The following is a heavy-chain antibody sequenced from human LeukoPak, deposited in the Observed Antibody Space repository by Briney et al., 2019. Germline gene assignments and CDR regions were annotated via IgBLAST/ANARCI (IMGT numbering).Heavy chain of an antibody. V-gene: IGHV3-66*01. CDR1: GFTVSSHY. CDR2: IYSDGRT. D-gene: IGHD2-15*01. J-gene: IGHJ4*02. CDR3: ATIVPDVVATLTFDY. Sequence: GGSLRLSCAASGFTVSSHYLSLVRQAPGKGLEWVSVIYSDGRTFHADSVKGRFTISRDNSKNTLYLQMNSLRAEDTAVYYCATIVPDVVATLTFDYWGQGTLVTVSS.